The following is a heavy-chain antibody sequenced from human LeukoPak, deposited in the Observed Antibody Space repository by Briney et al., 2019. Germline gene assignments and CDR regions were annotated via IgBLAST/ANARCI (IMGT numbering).Heavy chain of an antibody. D-gene: IGHD1-26*01. V-gene: IGHV3-21*01. J-gene: IGHJ5*02. Sequence: PGGSLRLSCAASGFTFSSYSMNWVRQAPGKGLEWVSSISSSSSYIYYADSVKGRFTISRDNAKNSLYLQMNSLRAEDTAVYYCARGQVGLNWFDPWGQGTLVTVSS. CDR2: ISSSSSYI. CDR3: ARGQVGLNWFDP. CDR1: GFTFSSYS.